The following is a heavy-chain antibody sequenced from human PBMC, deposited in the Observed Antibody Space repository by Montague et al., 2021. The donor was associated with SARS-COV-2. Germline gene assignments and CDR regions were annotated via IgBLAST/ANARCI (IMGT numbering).Heavy chain of an antibody. CDR2: INHSGST. Sequence: SETLSLTCAVYGGSFSGYYWNWIRQPPGKGLEWIGEINHSGSTNYNPSLKSRVIMSLDTSKNQFSLKLSSVTAADTAVYYCARGGRQGYGVRPGSFASWGQGTLVTVSS. V-gene: IGHV4-34*01. J-gene: IGHJ4*02. CDR1: GGSFSGYY. CDR3: ARGGRQGYGVRPGSFAS. D-gene: IGHD2-8*01.